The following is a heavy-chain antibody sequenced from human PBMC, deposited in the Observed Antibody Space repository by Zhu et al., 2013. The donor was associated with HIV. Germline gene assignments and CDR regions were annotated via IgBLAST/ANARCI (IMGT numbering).Heavy chain of an antibody. J-gene: IGHJ5*02. CDR2: IRSKAYGGTT. Sequence: VQLVESGGGLVQPGRSLRLSCTASGFTFGDYAMSWVRQAPGKGLEWVGFIRSKAYGGTTEYAASVKGRFTISRDDSKGIAYLQMNSLKTEDTAVYYCTTSRVAESWGQGTLVTVSS. CDR1: GFTFGDYA. V-gene: IGHV3-49*04. D-gene: IGHD6-19*01. CDR3: TTSRVAES.